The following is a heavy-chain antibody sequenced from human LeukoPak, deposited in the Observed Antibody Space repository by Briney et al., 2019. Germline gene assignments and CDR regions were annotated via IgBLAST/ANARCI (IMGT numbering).Heavy chain of an antibody. J-gene: IGHJ4*02. CDR2: INHSGST. CDR3: ARGSSSWYFDY. Sequence: SETLSLTCAVYGGSFSGYYWSWIRQPPGEGLEWIGEINHSGSTNYNPSLKSRVTISVDTSKNQFSLKLSSVTAADTAVYYCARGSSSWYFDYWGQGTLVTVSS. CDR1: GGSFSGYY. V-gene: IGHV4-34*01. D-gene: IGHD6-13*01.